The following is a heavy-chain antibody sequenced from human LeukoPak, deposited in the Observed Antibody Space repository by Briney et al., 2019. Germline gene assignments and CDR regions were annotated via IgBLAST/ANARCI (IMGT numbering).Heavy chain of an antibody. J-gene: IGHJ4*02. CDR2: ISSSGGST. Sequence: GGSLRLSCAASGFTFSSYAMSWVRQAPGKGLEWVSTISSSGGSTYYADSVKGRFTTSRDNSKNTLLLQMNSLRAEDTAIYYCAKRDLGYWGQGTLVTVSS. CDR1: GFTFSSYA. CDR3: AKRDLGY. V-gene: IGHV3-23*01.